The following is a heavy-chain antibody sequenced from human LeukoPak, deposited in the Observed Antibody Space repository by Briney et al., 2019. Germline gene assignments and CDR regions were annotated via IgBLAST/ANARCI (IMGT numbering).Heavy chain of an antibody. J-gene: IGHJ5*02. Sequence: ASVKVSCKASGYTFTSYGISWVRQAPGQGLEWMGWISAYNGNTNYAQKLQGRVTMTTDTSTSTAYMELRSLRSDDTAVYYCARPGGGSSWYSGEVHNWFDPWGQGTLVTVSS. CDR3: ARPGGGSSWYSGEVHNWFDP. V-gene: IGHV1-18*01. CDR2: ISAYNGNT. D-gene: IGHD6-13*01. CDR1: GYTFTSYG.